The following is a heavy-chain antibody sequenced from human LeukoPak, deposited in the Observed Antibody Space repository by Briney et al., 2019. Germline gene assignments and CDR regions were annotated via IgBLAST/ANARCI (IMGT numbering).Heavy chain of an antibody. CDR1: GGSISSGYYY. CDR2: IYYSGST. Sequence: SETLSLTCTVSGGSISSGYYYWSWIRQPPGKGLEWIGYIYYSGSTYYNPSLKSRVTISVDTSKNQFSLKLSSVTAADTAVYYCARDLWNDYSNYGMDVWGQGTAVTVSS. J-gene: IGHJ6*02. V-gene: IGHV4-30-4*01. CDR3: ARDLWNDYSNYGMDV. D-gene: IGHD4-11*01.